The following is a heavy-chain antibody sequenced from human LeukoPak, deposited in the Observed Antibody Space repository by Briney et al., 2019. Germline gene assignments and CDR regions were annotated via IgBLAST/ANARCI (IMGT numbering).Heavy chain of an antibody. Sequence: PGESLKISCTGSGYSFTSYWIGWVRQMPGKGLEWMGIIYPCDSDSRSRPSFQGQVTISAEKSITTAYLQRNSLKATDTAMYYCARLRDAYPDYWGQGTLITVSS. J-gene: IGHJ4*02. CDR3: ARLRDAYPDY. CDR1: GYSFTSYW. V-gene: IGHV5-51*01. D-gene: IGHD5-24*01. CDR2: IYPCDSDS.